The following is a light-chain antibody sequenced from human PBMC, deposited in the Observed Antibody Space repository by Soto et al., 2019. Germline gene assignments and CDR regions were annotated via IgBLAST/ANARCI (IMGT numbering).Light chain of an antibody. Sequence: QSALTQPASVSGSPGQSITISCTGTGSDVGGYNYVSWYQQHPGKAPKLMIYDVSNRPSGVSNRFSGSKSGNTASLTISGLQAEDEADYYCSSYTSSSTPYVFGTGTKFTGL. CDR3: SSYTSSSTPYV. V-gene: IGLV2-14*01. CDR2: DVS. CDR1: GSDVGGYNY. J-gene: IGLJ1*01.